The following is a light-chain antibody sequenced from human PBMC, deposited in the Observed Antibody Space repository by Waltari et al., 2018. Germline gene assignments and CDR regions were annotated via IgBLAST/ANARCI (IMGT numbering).Light chain of an antibody. CDR3: SSYRSSSTLEL. V-gene: IGLV2-14*03. Sequence: QSALTQPAPLPGSPGQSIPIARPGTCPDVGVYTTVSWYQQHPGKATKLMFYDVSNRPSEVSNRFSGSKSGNTASLTISGLQAEDEADYYCSSYRSSSTLELFGGGTSLTVL. CDR1: CPDVGVYTT. CDR2: DVS. J-gene: IGLJ2*01.